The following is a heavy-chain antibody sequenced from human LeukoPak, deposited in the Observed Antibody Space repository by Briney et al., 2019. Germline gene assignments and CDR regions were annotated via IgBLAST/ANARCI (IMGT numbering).Heavy chain of an antibody. CDR1: GYTFTSYD. CDR2: MNPNSGNT. CDR3: ARGLPGISVYAFDI. V-gene: IGHV1-8*01. Sequence: GSVRVSCTASGYTFTSYDINWVRQAPGQGLEGMGWMNPNSGNTDYAQKLQGRVTMTRNTSISTAYMELSRLRSEDTPVYSCARGLPGISVYAFDIWGQGTMVTVSS. D-gene: IGHD6-19*01. J-gene: IGHJ3*02.